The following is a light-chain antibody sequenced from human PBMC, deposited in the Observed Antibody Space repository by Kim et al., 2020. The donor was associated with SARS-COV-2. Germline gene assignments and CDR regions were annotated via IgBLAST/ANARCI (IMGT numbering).Light chain of an antibody. CDR1: TTNIGSNN. V-gene: IGLV1-44*01. Sequence: GHRVAISCSGSTTNIGSNNVILYRQPSGTAPNRLSYSVNQRPSGVPDRFSGSKSCTSASLAISGLQSEDEAYYYCVAWDDSLNGPVFCGGTKVTVL. CDR2: SVN. J-gene: IGLJ3*02. CDR3: VAWDDSLNGPV.